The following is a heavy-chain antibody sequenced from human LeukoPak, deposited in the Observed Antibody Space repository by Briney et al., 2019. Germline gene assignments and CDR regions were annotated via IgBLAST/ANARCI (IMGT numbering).Heavy chain of an antibody. J-gene: IGHJ3*02. CDR2: IGSGSTSI. CDR3: AKEHSDEAFDI. CDR1: GGSFSGYY. Sequence: TASETLSLTCAVYGGSFSGYYWSWVRQAPGKGLEWVSSIGSGSTSIYYADSVKGRFTISRDNTRNSLYLQMNSLSAEDTAVYYCAKEHSDEAFDIWGQGTMVTVSS. V-gene: IGHV3-69-1*01.